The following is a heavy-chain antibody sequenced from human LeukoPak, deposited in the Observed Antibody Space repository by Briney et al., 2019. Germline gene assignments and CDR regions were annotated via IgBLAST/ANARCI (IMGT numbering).Heavy chain of an antibody. CDR1: GYTFTGYY. CDR3: AKAKPQGSDRDFDY. J-gene: IGHJ4*02. D-gene: IGHD1-14*01. CDR2: INPNSGDT. Sequence: ASVKVSCKTSGYTFTGYYMHWVRQAPGQGLEWMGRINPNSGDTNYAQKFQGRVTMTGDTSITTAYMELNSLRSDDTAVYYCAKAKPQGSDRDFDYWGQGTLVTVSS. V-gene: IGHV1-2*06.